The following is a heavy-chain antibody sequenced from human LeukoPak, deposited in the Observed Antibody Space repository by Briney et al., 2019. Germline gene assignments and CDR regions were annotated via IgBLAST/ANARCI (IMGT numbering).Heavy chain of an antibody. CDR3: ARAATGVVVPAAIVGFIYNWFDP. D-gene: IGHD2-2*01. Sequence: SETLSLTCTVSGGSISSSSYYWGWIRQPPGKGLEWIGSIYYSGSTYYNPSLKSRVTISVDTSKNQFSLKLSSVTAADTAVYYCARAATGVVVPAAIVGFIYNWFDPWGQGTLVTVSS. CDR2: IYYSGST. CDR1: GGSISSSSYY. V-gene: IGHV4-39*07. J-gene: IGHJ5*02.